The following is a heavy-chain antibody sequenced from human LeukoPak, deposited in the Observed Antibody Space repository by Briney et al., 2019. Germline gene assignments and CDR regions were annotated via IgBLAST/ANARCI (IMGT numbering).Heavy chain of an antibody. CDR2: ISGSGGST. J-gene: IGHJ4*02. V-gene: IGHV3-23*01. CDR3: AKDMVVIEYYFEY. Sequence: GGSLRLSCAASGFTFSSYAMSWVRQAPGKGLEWVSAISGSGGSTYYADSVKGRFTISRDNSKNTLYLQMNSLRAEDTAVCYCAKDMVVIEYYFEYWGQGTLVTVSS. CDR1: GFTFSSYA. D-gene: IGHD2-21*01.